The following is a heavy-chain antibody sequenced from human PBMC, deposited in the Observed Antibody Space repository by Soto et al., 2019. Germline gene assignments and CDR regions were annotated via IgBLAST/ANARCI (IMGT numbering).Heavy chain of an antibody. Sequence: QVQLVQSGAEVKKPGSSVKVSCKASGGTFSSYAISWVRQAPGQGLEWMGGIIPIFGTANYAQKFQGRVTIIADEPTSTAYMELSSLRSEDTAVYYCARGRYSGYDPLHYFDYWGQGTLVTVSS. CDR3: ARGRYSGYDPLHYFDY. V-gene: IGHV1-69*01. CDR2: IIPIFGTA. CDR1: GGTFSSYA. J-gene: IGHJ4*02. D-gene: IGHD5-12*01.